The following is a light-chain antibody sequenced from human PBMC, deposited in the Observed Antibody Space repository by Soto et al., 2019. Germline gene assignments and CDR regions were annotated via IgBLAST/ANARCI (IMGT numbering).Light chain of an antibody. CDR3: GTWDNSLSAVV. CDR1: SSNIGNNY. J-gene: IGLJ2*01. Sequence: QSVLTQPPSVSAAPGQKVTISCSGSSSNIGNNYVSWYQQLPGTAPILLIYDSNKRPSGIPDRFSGSKSGTSATLGITGLQTGDEADYYCGTWDNSLSAVVFGGGTKLTVL. V-gene: IGLV1-51*01. CDR2: DSN.